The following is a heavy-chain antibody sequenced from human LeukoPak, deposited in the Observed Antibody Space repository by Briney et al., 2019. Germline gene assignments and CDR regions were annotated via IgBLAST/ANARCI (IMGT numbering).Heavy chain of an antibody. V-gene: IGHV4-39*01. CDR1: AGSISSTSYS. CDR2: VYYSGST. CDR3: ARGGVVVAAFDI. Sequence: SETLSLTCTVSAGSISSTSYSWGWIRQPPGKGLEWIGSVYYSGSTYYNPSLKSRVTISVDTSKNQFSLKLSSVTAADTAVYYCARGGVVVAAFDIWGQGTMVTVSS. J-gene: IGHJ3*02. D-gene: IGHD2-15*01.